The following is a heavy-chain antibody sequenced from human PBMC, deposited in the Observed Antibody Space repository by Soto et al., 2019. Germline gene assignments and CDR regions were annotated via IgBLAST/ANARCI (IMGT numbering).Heavy chain of an antibody. CDR3: VKSRGGNNFDFFD. Sequence: VGSLRLSCSASGFTFSSYATHWVRQAPGKGLEYVSGIRGNGDPPFYADSVKGRFTISRDNSKDTLYLQMSSLSADDTAVYYWVKSRGGNNFDFFDWGQGALVTVSS. V-gene: IGHV3-64D*06. J-gene: IGHJ4*02. D-gene: IGHD5-12*01. CDR2: IRGNGDPP. CDR1: GFTFSSYA.